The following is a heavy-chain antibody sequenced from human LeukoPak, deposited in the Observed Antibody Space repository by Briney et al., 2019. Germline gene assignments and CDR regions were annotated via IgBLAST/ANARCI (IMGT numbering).Heavy chain of an antibody. V-gene: IGHV4-34*01. D-gene: IGHD4-17*01. CDR2: INHSGST. CDR1: GVSFSGYY. Sequence: SETLSLTCAVYGVSFSGYYWSWIRQSPGKGLEWIGEINHSGSTNYNPSLKSRVTISVDTSKNQFSLKLSSVTAADTAVYYCASVTRYYFDYWGQGTLVTVSS. J-gene: IGHJ4*02. CDR3: ASVTRYYFDY.